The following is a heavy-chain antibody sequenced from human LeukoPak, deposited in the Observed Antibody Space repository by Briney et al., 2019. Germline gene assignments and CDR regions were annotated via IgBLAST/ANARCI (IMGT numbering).Heavy chain of an antibody. J-gene: IGHJ4*02. V-gene: IGHV1-46*03. CDR1: GYTFTSYY. Sequence: ASVKVSCKASGYTFTSYYMHWVRQAPGQGLEWMGIINPSGGSTSYAQKFQGRVTMTRDTSTSTVYMELSSLRSEDTAVYYCAGDSHPHYYGGNSPIDYWGQGTLVTVSS. CDR2: INPSGGST. D-gene: IGHD4-23*01. CDR3: AGDSHPHYYGGNSPIDY.